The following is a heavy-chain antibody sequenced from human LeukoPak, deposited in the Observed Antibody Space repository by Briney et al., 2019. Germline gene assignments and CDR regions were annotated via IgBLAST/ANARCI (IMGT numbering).Heavy chain of an antibody. V-gene: IGHV3-30-3*01. Sequence: GRSLRLSCAASGFTFSSYAMHWVRQAPGKGLEWVAVISYDGSNKYYADSVKGRFTISRDNSKNTLYLQMNSLRAEDTAVYYCAREGRCGGDCYYDYWGQGTPVTVSS. CDR2: ISYDGSNK. CDR3: AREGRCGGDCYYDY. D-gene: IGHD2-21*02. J-gene: IGHJ4*02. CDR1: GFTFSSYA.